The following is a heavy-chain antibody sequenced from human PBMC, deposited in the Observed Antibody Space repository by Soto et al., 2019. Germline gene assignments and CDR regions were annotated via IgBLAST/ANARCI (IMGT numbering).Heavy chain of an antibody. V-gene: IGHV3-30*18. J-gene: IGHJ4*02. CDR1: GFTFSYYR. CDR2: ISYDGSNK. Sequence: SLIVSCASSGFTFSYYRMHWVRQAPGKGLEWVAVISYDGSNKYYADSVKGRFTISRDNSKNTLYLQMSSLRAEDTALYYCAKTLSYYYASGSPDCWGQGTLDT. D-gene: IGHD3-10*01. CDR3: AKTLSYYYASGSPDC.